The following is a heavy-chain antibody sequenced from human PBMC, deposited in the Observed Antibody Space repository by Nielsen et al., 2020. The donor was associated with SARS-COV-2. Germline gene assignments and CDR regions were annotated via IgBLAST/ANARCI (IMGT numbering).Heavy chain of an antibody. D-gene: IGHD2-2*01. CDR2: IRSKANSYAT. CDR1: GFSFNGSA. CDR3: TSPDIVVVPAGGMDV. Sequence: GGSLRLSCAASGFSFNGSAMHWVRQASGKGLEWVGRIRSKANSYATAYGESAKGRSTISRDDLKNTAYLQMDSLKTEDTAVYYCTSPDIVVVPAGGMDVWGQGTTVTVSS. V-gene: IGHV3-73*01. J-gene: IGHJ6*02.